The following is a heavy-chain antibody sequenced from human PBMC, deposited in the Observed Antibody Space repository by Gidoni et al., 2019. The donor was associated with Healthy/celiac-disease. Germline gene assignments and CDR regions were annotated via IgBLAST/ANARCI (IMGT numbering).Heavy chain of an antibody. CDR3: ARDRDSVHVIETTVTPRFDY. CDR1: EGTFSRNA. V-gene: IGHV1-69*01. CDR2: IIPIFGTA. D-gene: IGHD4-17*01. J-gene: IGHJ4*02. Sequence: QVQLVQSGAEGKKPGSSVKVSCNASEGTFSRNAISWVRQAPGHGLECMGGIIPIFGTANDAQKFQGRVTITADESTSTAYMELSSLRSEDTAVYYCARDRDSVHVIETTVTPRFDYWGQRTLVTVSS.